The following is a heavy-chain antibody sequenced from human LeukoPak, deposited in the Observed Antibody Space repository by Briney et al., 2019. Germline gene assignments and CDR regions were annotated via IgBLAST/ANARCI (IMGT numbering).Heavy chain of an antibody. Sequence: PGGSLRLSCAASKFTFSTYWMSWVRQAPGKGLEWVANIKQDGSEKYYVDSVKGRFTISRDNAKNSLYLQMDSLRAEDTAVYYCARDTSKVKFFDYWGQGTLVTVSS. CDR3: ARDTSKVKFFDY. J-gene: IGHJ4*02. CDR2: IKQDGSEK. V-gene: IGHV3-7*01. CDR1: KFTFSTYW. D-gene: IGHD2-21*01.